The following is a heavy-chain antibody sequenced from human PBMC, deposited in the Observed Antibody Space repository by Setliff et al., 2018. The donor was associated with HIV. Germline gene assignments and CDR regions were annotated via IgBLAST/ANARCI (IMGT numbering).Heavy chain of an antibody. D-gene: IGHD3-9*01. Sequence: SVKVSCKTSGGTFSSYGITWVRQAPGQGLEWMGRIIPIFGTTNYAQKFQGRVTITADKSTNTAYMEVSSLRPEDTAVYYCALKGAYDILTGFPNWGQGTLVTVSS. CDR3: ALKGAYDILTGFPN. V-gene: IGHV1-69*06. J-gene: IGHJ4*02. CDR1: GGTFSSYG. CDR2: IIPIFGTT.